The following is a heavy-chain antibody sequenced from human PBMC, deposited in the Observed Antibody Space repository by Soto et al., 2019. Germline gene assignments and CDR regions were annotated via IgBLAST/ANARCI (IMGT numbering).Heavy chain of an antibody. J-gene: IGHJ6*02. Sequence: PSETLSLTCTVSGGSISSTDHYWGWVRQPPGKGLEWLGSIYFAGSTFHNPALKSRATISVDTSRNQFSLRLTTVTASDTAVYYCARLVFHCLRGSCDDYSFYGLDVWGQGTTDTVSS. D-gene: IGHD2-15*01. CDR1: GGSISSTDHY. CDR2: IYFAGST. V-gene: IGHV4-39*01. CDR3: ARLVFHCLRGSCDDYSFYGLDV.